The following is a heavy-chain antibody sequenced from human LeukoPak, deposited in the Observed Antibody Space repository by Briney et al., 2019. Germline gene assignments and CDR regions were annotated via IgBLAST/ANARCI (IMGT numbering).Heavy chain of an antibody. CDR1: GGSISSSSYY. D-gene: IGHD7-27*01. CDR2: IYYSGST. J-gene: IGHJ6*03. Sequence: PSETLSLTCTVSGGSISSSSYYWGWIRQPPGKGLEWIGSIYYSGSTYYNPSLKSRVTISVDTSKNQFSLKLTSVTAADTAVYYCARGQTELGTAYYYYMDVWGKGTTVTVSS. V-gene: IGHV4-39*01. CDR3: ARGQTELGTAYYYYMDV.